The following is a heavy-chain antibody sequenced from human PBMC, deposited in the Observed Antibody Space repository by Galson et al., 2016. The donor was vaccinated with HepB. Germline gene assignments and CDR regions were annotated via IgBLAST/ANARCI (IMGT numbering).Heavy chain of an antibody. V-gene: IGHV3-23*01. Sequence: SLRLSCAASGYTFSSYAMSWVRQAPGKGLEWVSGIGGSGGSAYYADSVRGRFTISRDDSMNTVFLQMDSLRAEDTAVYYCARAGVSNWPDFDFWGQGTLVIVSS. CDR2: IGGSGGSA. D-gene: IGHD6-13*01. J-gene: IGHJ4*02. CDR3: ARAGVSNWPDFDF. CDR1: GYTFSSYA.